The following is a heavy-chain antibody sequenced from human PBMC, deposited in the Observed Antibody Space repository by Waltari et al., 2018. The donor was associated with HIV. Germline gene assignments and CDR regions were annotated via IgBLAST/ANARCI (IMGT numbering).Heavy chain of an antibody. V-gene: IGHV1-8*01. CDR2: MNPNSGNT. CDR1: GYTFTSYD. J-gene: IGHJ6*02. CDR3: AAYCSGGSCYSYYYYGMYV. Sequence: QVQLVQSGAEVKKPGASVKVSCKASGYTFTSYDINWVRQATGQRLEWMGWMNPNSGNTGYAQKFQGRVTITRNTSISTAYMGLSSRRSEDTAVYYCAAYCSGGSCYSYYYYGMYVWGQGTTVTVSS. D-gene: IGHD2-15*01.